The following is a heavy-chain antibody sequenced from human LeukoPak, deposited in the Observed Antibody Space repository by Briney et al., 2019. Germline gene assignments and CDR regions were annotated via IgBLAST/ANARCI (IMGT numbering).Heavy chain of an antibody. V-gene: IGHV3-66*03. CDR2: IYSSGST. D-gene: IGHD3-22*01. CDR3: ARDGDYYDSSGYFGY. J-gene: IGHJ4*02. CDR1: GFTVSSNY. Sequence: PGGSLRLSCAASGFTVSSNYMSWVRQAPGKGLEWVSVIYSSGSTYYADSVKGRFTISRDNSKNTLYLQMNSLRAEDTAVYYCARDGDYYDSSGYFGYWGQGTLVTVSS.